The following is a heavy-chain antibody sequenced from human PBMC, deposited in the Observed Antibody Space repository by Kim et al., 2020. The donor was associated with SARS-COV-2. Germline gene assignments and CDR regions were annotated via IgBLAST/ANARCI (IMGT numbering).Heavy chain of an antibody. D-gene: IGHD3-22*01. V-gene: IGHV3-30*18. Sequence: GGSLRLSCAASGFTFSSYGMHWVRQAPGKGLEWVAVISYDGSNKYYADSVKGRFTISRDNSKNTLYLQMNSLRAEDTAVYYCAKDVGSLRITMIEDAFDIWGQGTMVTVSS. CDR1: GFTFSSYG. CDR2: ISYDGSNK. J-gene: IGHJ3*02. CDR3: AKDVGSLRITMIEDAFDI.